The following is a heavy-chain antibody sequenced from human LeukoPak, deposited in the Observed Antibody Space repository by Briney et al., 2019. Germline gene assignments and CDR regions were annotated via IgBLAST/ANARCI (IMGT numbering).Heavy chain of an antibody. CDR2: ISWDDDK. J-gene: IGHJ4*02. D-gene: IGHD3-10*01. CDR3: ARIPAPPDYYGARSSDHFDF. V-gene: IGHV2-5*02. CDR1: GFSLRTSGVS. Sequence: SGPTLVNPTQTLTLTCTFSGFSLRTSGVSVGWIRQPPGRALEWLALISWDDDKRYSPSLKSRLTITKDTSKNQVVLTMTNMDPVDTAIYYCARIPAPPDYYGARSSDHFDFWGQGTLVTVSS.